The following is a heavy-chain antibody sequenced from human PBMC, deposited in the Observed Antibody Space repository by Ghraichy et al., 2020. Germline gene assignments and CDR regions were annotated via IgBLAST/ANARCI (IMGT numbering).Heavy chain of an antibody. V-gene: IGHV4-59*01. CDR3: ARLGGSGTNPPYDK. J-gene: IGHJ4*02. D-gene: IGHD3-10*01. CDR1: GGSINSDY. Sequence: SETLSLTCTVSGGSINSDYWSWIRQPPGKGLEQIGYIHHSGTTIYNPSLQSRVTISVDTSKNQFSLNLRSVTAADTAVYYCARLGGSGTNPPYDKWGQGILVADSS. CDR2: IHHSGTT.